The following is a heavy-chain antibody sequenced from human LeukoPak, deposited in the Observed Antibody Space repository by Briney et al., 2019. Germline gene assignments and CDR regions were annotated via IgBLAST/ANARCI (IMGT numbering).Heavy chain of an antibody. D-gene: IGHD3-3*01. J-gene: IGHJ4*02. CDR1: GFTFDDYA. CDR2: IYTTGRT. V-gene: IGHV3-NL1*01. Sequence: GGSLRLSCAASGFTFDDYAMHWVRQAPGKGLEWVSFIYTTGRTHDSDSVKGRFTISRDKSKNTLYLQMNSLRAEDTAVYYCARDRNSFYDFWSGYRGDYYFDYWGQGTLVTVSS. CDR3: ARDRNSFYDFWSGYRGDYYFDY.